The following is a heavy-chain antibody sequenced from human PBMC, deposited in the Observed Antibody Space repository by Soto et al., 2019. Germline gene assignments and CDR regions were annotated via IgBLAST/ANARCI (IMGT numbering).Heavy chain of an antibody. CDR1: GGSISSSSYY. Sequence: TLSLTCTVSGGSISSSSYYWGWIRQPPGKGLEWIGSIYYSGSTYYNPSLKSRVTISVDTSKNQFSLKLSSVTAADTAVYYCARHQDYDWFDPWGQGTLVTVTS. CDR2: IYYSGST. D-gene: IGHD4-17*01. J-gene: IGHJ5*02. CDR3: ARHQDYDWFDP. V-gene: IGHV4-39*01.